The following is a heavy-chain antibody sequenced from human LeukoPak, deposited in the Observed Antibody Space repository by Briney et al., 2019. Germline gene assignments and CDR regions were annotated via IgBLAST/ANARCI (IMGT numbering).Heavy chain of an antibody. V-gene: IGHV3-23*01. CDR3: ARVRGSGWSLYYIDY. CDR2: ISGSGGST. Sequence: GGSLRLSCAASGFTFSSYAMSWVRQAPGKGLEWVSAISGSGGSTYYADSVKGRFTISRDNSKNTLYLQMNSLRAEDTAVYYCARVRGSGWSLYYIDYWGQGTLVTVSS. J-gene: IGHJ4*02. CDR1: GFTFSSYA. D-gene: IGHD6-19*01.